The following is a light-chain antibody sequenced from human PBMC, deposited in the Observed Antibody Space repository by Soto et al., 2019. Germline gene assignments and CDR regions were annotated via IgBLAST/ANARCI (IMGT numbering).Light chain of an antibody. V-gene: IGKV3-15*01. CDR2: GAS. Sequence: EMGVNHCPATMSMSTGERATLSCRASQSVSSNLAWYQQKPGQAPRLLIYGASTRATGIPARFSGSGSGTEFTLTISSLQSEDFAVYYCQQYNNWPLTFGQGTKVDIK. CDR3: QQYNNWPLT. CDR1: QSVSSN. J-gene: IGKJ1*01.